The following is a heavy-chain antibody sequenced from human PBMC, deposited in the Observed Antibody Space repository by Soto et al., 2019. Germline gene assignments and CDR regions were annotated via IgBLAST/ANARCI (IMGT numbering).Heavy chain of an antibody. Sequence: GGSLRLSCAASGFTFSSYGMHWVRQAPGKGLEWVSVIYSGGSTYYADSVKGRFTISRHNSKNTLYLQMNSLRAEDTAVYYCARGQWLDPGYYYYYMDVWGKGTTVTVSS. D-gene: IGHD6-19*01. CDR2: IYSGGST. CDR1: GFTFSSYG. V-gene: IGHV3-NL1*01. J-gene: IGHJ6*03. CDR3: ARGQWLDPGYYYYYMDV.